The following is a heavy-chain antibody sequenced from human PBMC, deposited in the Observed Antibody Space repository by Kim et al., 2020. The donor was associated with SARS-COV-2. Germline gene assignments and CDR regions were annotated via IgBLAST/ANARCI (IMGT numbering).Heavy chain of an antibody. CDR1: GFTFSSYA. J-gene: IGHJ6*02. Sequence: GGSLILSCAASGFTFSSYAMSWVRQAPGKGLEWFSGIRGSGGTTFYADSVKGRFTISRDNSKNTLYLQMNSLRAEDTAVYYCAKPWGFCSSTSCPIVGMAVWGQGTTVTVS. V-gene: IGHV3-23*01. CDR3: AKPWGFCSSTSCPIVGMAV. CDR2: IRGSGGTT. D-gene: IGHD2-2*01.